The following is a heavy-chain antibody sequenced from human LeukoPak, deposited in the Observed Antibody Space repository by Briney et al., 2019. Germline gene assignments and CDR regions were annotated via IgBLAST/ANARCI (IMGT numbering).Heavy chain of an antibody. Sequence: GGSLRLSCAASGFAASGFTFSTFGMHWVRQAPGKGLEWVAFIRYDGSNKYYADSVKGRFTISRGNSKNTLYLQMNSLRAEDTAVYYCARQGPYAKGQLGPFDYWGQGTLVAVSS. CDR2: IRYDGSNK. J-gene: IGHJ4*02. CDR1: GFTFSTFG. CDR3: ARQGPYAKGQLGPFDY. V-gene: IGHV3-30*02. D-gene: IGHD6-6*01.